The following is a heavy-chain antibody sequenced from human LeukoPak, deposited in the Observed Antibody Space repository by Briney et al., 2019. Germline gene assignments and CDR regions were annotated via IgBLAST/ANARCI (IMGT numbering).Heavy chain of an antibody. V-gene: IGHV1-69*05. CDR1: GGTFSSYA. D-gene: IGHD5-24*01. Sequence: SVKVSCKASGGTFSSYAISWVRQAPGQGLEWMGRIIPIFGTANYAQKFQGRVTITTDESTSTAYMVLSSLRSEDTAVYYCARDQTATSLFDYWGQGTLVTVSS. CDR3: ARDQTATSLFDY. J-gene: IGHJ4*02. CDR2: IIPIFGTA.